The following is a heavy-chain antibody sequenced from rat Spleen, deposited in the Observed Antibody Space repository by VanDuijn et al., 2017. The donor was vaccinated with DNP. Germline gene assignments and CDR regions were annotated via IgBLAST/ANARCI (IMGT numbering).Heavy chain of an antibody. V-gene: IGHV5S13*01. Sequence: EVQLVESGGGLVQPGRSLKLSCAASGFTFSNYGMAWVRQAPTKGLELVASISFGGGNTYYRDSVKGRFSISRDNAKNTQYLQMDSLRSEDTATYYCARHPQTTGIPDYWGQGVMVTVSS. CDR3: ARHPQTTGIPDY. CDR1: GFTFSNYG. J-gene: IGHJ2*01. CDR2: ISFGGGNT. D-gene: IGHD1-7*01.